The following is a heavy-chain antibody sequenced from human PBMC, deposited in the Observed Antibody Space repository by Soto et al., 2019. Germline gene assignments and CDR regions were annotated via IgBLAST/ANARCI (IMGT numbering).Heavy chain of an antibody. CDR3: AKGSWGLDFDY. Sequence: WGSLRLSCAASGFTFSSYAMSWVRQAPGKGLEWVSAISGSGGSTYYADSVKGRITISRDNTNNTLYLQMNSLRAEDTAVYYCAKGSWGLDFDYWGQGTLVTVSS. J-gene: IGHJ4*02. CDR1: GFTFSSYA. V-gene: IGHV3-23*01. D-gene: IGHD7-27*01. CDR2: ISGSGGST.